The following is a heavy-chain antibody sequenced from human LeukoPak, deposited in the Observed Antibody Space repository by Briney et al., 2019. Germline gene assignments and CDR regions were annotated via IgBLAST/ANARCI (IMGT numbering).Heavy chain of an antibody. J-gene: IGHJ6*03. CDR2: INHSGST. V-gene: IGHV4-34*01. CDR3: ARGYSGYDLVEYYYYYYMDV. CDR1: GGSFSGYY. D-gene: IGHD5-12*01. Sequence: SETLSLTCAVYGGSFSGYYWSWIRQPPGKGLEWIGEINHSGSTNYNPSLKSRVTISVDTSKNQFSLKLISVTAADTAVYYCARGYSGYDLVEYYYYYYMDVWGKGTTVTISS.